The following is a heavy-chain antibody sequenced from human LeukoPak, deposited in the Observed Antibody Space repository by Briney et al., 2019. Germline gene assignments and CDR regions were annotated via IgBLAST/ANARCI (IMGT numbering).Heavy chain of an antibody. CDR1: GFTFSSYG. CDR3: AKDWGWLRSLYYFDY. D-gene: IGHD5-12*01. J-gene: IGHJ4*02. V-gene: IGHV3-33*06. CDR2: IWYDGSNK. Sequence: PGGSLRLSCAASGFTFSSYGMHWVRQAPGKGLEWVPVIWYDGSNKYYADSVKGRFTISRDNSKNTLYLQMNSLRAEDTAVYYCAKDWGWLRSLYYFDYWGQGTLVTVSS.